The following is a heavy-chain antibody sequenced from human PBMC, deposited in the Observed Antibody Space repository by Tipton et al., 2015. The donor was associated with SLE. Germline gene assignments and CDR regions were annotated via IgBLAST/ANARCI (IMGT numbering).Heavy chain of an antibody. V-gene: IGHV3-23*01. D-gene: IGHD2-15*01. CDR3: AKMGGFCSGVTCPWDY. Sequence: SLRLSCAASGFSFSSYAMTWVRQAPGKGLEWVADISGPGDDIYYGDSVKGRFTISRDNSKNTLYLQMNNLRAEDTAVYYCAKMGGFCSGVTCPWDYWGQGTLVTVSS. J-gene: IGHJ4*02. CDR1: GFSFSSYA. CDR2: ISGPGDDI.